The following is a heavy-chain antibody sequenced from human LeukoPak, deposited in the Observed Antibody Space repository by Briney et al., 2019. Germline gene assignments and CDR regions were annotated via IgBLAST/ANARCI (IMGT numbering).Heavy chain of an antibody. V-gene: IGHV3-49*03. CDR1: GFTFGTYA. Sequence: GGSLRLSCTSSGFTFGTYAVSWFRQAPGKGLEWVAFIRSKAYGGTTEYAASVKGRFTISRDDSKSIVYLQMNSLKTEDTAVYYCTRYSGRTDYWGQGTLVTVSS. J-gene: IGHJ4*02. CDR2: IRSKAYGGTT. CDR3: TRYSGRTDY. D-gene: IGHD5-18*01.